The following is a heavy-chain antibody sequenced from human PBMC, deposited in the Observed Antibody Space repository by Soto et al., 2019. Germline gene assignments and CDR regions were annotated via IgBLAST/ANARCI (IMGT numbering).Heavy chain of an antibody. V-gene: IGHV3-7*01. CDR2: IKQDGSEK. CDR3: AREGITMVRGAVYYYYGRDV. J-gene: IGHJ6*02. Sequence: EVQLVESGGGLVQPGGSLRLSCAASGFTFSSYWMSWVRQAPGKGLEWVANIKQDGSEKYYVDSVKGRFTISRDNAKNSLYLQMNSLRAEDTAVYYCAREGITMVRGAVYYYYGRDVWGQGTTVTVSS. CDR1: GFTFSSYW. D-gene: IGHD3-10*01.